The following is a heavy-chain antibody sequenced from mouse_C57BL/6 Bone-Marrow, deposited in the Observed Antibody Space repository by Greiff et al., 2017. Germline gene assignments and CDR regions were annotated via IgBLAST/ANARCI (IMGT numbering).Heavy chain of an antibody. CDR2: IYPGGGYT. J-gene: IGHJ4*01. V-gene: IGHV1-63*01. D-gene: IGHD1-1*01. Sequence: QVQLQQSGAELVRPGTSVKMSCKASGYTFTNYWIGWAKQRPGHGLEWIGDIYPGGGYTNYNEKFKGKATLTADKSSSTAYIQFSSLTSEDSAIYYCARKTTVVAMDYWGQGTSVTVSS. CDR3: ARKTTVVAMDY. CDR1: GYTFTNYW.